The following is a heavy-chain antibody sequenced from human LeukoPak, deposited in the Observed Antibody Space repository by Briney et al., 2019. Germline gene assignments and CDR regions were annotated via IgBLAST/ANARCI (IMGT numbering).Heavy chain of an antibody. J-gene: IGHJ6*02. CDR2: LSFDGSKK. CDR1: GFTFSSYA. V-gene: IGHV3-30*04. Sequence: PGGSLRLSCAASGFTFSSYAMHWVRQAPGKGLEWVAVLSFDGSKKYYADSVKGRFTISRDNSKNTMYLHMDSLRPEDTAVYYCARDECTSCSYYYYYGMDVWGQGTTVTVSS. CDR3: ARDECTSCSYYYYYGMDV. D-gene: IGHD2-15*01.